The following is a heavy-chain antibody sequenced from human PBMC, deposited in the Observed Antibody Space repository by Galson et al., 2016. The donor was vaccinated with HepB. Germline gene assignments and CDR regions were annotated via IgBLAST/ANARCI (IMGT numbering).Heavy chain of an antibody. J-gene: IGHJ5*01. CDR1: GFIFSSYG. D-gene: IGHD2-2*01. CDR3: AREEVVPGMRGFGWFDS. CDR2: IWKDGRTQ. Sequence: SLRLSCAASGFIFSSYGMHWVRQAPGKGRQWVAVIWKDGRTQYYVDSAKGRFTISRDNTKNKMYLQMNNLRAEETAIYYCAREEVVPGMRGFGWFDSWGQGTLVTVSS. V-gene: IGHV3-33*01.